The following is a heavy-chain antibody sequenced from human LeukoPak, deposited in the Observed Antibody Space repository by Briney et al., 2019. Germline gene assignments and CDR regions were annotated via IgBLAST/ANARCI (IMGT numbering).Heavy chain of an antibody. CDR3: AKAVAGSTWPWAPDY. D-gene: IGHD6-19*01. CDR2: ISYDGTNK. Sequence: GGSLRLSCAASGFTFSSYSMNWVRQAPGKGLEWVAVISYDGTNKYYADSVKGRFTISRDNSKNTLYLQMNSLSAEDTAVYYCAKAVAGSTWPWAPDYWGQGTLVTVSS. V-gene: IGHV3-30*18. CDR1: GFTFSSYS. J-gene: IGHJ4*02.